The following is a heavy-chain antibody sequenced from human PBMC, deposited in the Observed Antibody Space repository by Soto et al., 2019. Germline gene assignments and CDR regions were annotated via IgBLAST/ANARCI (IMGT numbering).Heavy chain of an antibody. CDR3: ARSQYGSSASCFAFDY. CDR1: GFTFRNFG. D-gene: IGHD2-2*01. J-gene: IGHJ4*02. V-gene: IGHV3-33*01. CDR2: IWSDGNKT. Sequence: QVQLVESGGRAVQPGRSLRLACATSGFTFRNFGMQWVRQAPSKGLEWVAVIWSDGNKTYYRNSVKGRFTISRDNAENTLYLQMNSLRVEDTAFYYCARSQYGSSASCFAFDYWGRGTLVTVSS.